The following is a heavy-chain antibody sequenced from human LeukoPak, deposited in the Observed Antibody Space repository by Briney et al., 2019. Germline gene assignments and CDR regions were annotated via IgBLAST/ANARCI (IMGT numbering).Heavy chain of an antibody. CDR1: GYTFTGYY. CDR2: INPNSGGT. CDR3: ASRPDQHLLYYFDY. D-gene: IGHD2-15*01. V-gene: IGHV1-2*02. Sequence: ASVKVSCKASGYTFTGYYMHWVRQAPGQGLEWMGWINPNSGGTKYAQKFRGRVTMTSDASISTAYMELSSLRSDDTAVYYCASRPDQHLLYYFDYWGQGALVTVSS. J-gene: IGHJ4*02.